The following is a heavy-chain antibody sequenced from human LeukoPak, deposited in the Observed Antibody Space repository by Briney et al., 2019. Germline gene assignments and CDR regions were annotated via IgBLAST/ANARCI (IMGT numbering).Heavy chain of an antibody. CDR3: ARGATQQLAFDY. Sequence: GGSLRLSGAAPGFTFRSYSMNGVPQAPGKGLEGVSSISSRSSYIYYAESVKGRFNISRDNAKNSLYLQMNSLRAEDTAVYYCARGATQQLAFDYWGQGTLVTVSS. CDR2: ISSRSSYI. V-gene: IGHV3-21*01. CDR1: GFTFRSYS. J-gene: IGHJ4*02. D-gene: IGHD6-13*01.